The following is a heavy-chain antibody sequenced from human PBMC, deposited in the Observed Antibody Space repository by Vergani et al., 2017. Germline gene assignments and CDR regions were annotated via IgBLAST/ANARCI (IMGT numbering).Heavy chain of an antibody. CDR2: ISGSGGST. D-gene: IGHD3-22*01. CDR1: GFTFSSYA. J-gene: IGHJ4*02. Sequence: EVQLLESGGGLVQPGGSLRLSCAASGFTFSSYAMSWVRQAPGKGLEWVSAISGSGGSTYYADSVKGPFTISRDNSKNTLYLQMNSLRAEDTAVYYCAKDHTRQDYYDSSGYYDYWGQGTLVTVSS. V-gene: IGHV3-23*01. CDR3: AKDHTRQDYYDSSGYYDY.